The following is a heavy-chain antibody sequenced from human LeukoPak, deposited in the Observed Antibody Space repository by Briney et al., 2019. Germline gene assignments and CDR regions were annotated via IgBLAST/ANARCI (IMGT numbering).Heavy chain of an antibody. V-gene: IGHV4-30-4*08. CDR1: GGSISSGDYY. Sequence: SETLSLTCTVSGGSISSGDYYWSWIRQPPGKGLEWIGYIYYSGSTYYNPSLKRRITISIDTSKNQFSLKLSSVTAADTAVYYCARDAFFGHYFDYWGQGTLVTVSS. J-gene: IGHJ4*02. CDR3: ARDAFFGHYFDY. CDR2: IYYSGST. D-gene: IGHD3-3*01.